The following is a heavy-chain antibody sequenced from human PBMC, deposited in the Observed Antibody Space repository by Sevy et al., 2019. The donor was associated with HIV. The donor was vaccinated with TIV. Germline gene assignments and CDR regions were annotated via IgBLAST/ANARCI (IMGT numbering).Heavy chain of an antibody. CDR3: ARDSTTRPRVLDY. CDR2: IYFTGNT. Sequence: SETSLTCSVSGGSISSYFWTWVRQSPGKGLEWIGNIYFTGNTDYSPSLKRRVTLSLDTSKSQFSLTLKSVTAADTAIYFCARDSTTRPRVLDYWGQGTLVTVSS. V-gene: IGHV4-59*01. CDR1: GGSISSYF. D-gene: IGHD1-1*01. J-gene: IGHJ4*02.